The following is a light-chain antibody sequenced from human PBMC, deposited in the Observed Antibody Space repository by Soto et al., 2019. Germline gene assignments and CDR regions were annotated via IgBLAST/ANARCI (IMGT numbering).Light chain of an antibody. V-gene: IGKV1-5*03. CDR2: KAS. CDR1: QRISRY. Sequence: DIQMTQSPSTLSASVGDRVTITCRASQRISRYLAWYQQKPGKAPKLLIYKASTLESGVPSNFSGSGSGTEFTLSISSLQPEDFATYYCQQYNSYPWTFGQGTKVDIK. J-gene: IGKJ1*01. CDR3: QQYNSYPWT.